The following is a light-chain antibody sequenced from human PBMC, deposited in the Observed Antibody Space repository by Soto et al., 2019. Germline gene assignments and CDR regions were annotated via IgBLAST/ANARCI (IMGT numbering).Light chain of an antibody. CDR3: QQYGSSPGT. Sequence: EIVLTQSPGTLSLSPGERATLSCRASQSVSSSYLAWYQRKPGQAPRRLIYGASSRATGIPDRFSGSGSGTDFTLTISRLEPEDFAVYYCQQYGSSPGTFGQGTKVEIK. CDR2: GAS. J-gene: IGKJ1*01. CDR1: QSVSSSY. V-gene: IGKV3-20*01.